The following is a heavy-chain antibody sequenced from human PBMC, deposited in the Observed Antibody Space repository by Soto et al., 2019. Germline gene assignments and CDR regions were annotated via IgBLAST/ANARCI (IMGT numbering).Heavy chain of an antibody. CDR3: AQAFTIFGVVPGSYYFGY. D-gene: IGHD3-3*01. CDR1: GFTFSSYA. Sequence: PGGFLRLSCAASGFTFSSYAMSWVRQAPGKGLEWVSVLSGSGGSAYYADSVKGRFTISRDNSKNTVYLQMNSLRAEDTAVYYCAQAFTIFGVVPGSYYFGYWGQGTLVTVSS. CDR2: LSGSGGSA. V-gene: IGHV3-23*01. J-gene: IGHJ4*02.